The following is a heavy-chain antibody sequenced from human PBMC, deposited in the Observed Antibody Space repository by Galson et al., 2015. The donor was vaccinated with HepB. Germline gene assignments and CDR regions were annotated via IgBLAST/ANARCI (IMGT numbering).Heavy chain of an antibody. D-gene: IGHD5-12*01. V-gene: IGHV4-34*01. CDR1: GGSFSGYY. CDR3: ARERWLRYFDY. CDR2: INHSGST. Sequence: LSLTCAVYGGSFSGYYWSWIRQPPGKGLEWIGEINHSGSTNYNPSLKSRVTISVDTSKNQFSLKLSSVTAADTAVYYCARERWLRYFDYWGQGTLVTVSS. J-gene: IGHJ4*02.